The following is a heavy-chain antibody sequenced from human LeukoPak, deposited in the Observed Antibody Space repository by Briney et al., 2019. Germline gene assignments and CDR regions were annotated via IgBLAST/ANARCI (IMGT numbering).Heavy chain of an antibody. CDR2: IYYSGST. J-gene: IGHJ4*02. CDR3: ASIPLLDIPIDY. D-gene: IGHD3-16*02. V-gene: IGHV4-31*03. CDR1: GGSISSGGYY. Sequence: PSETLSLTCTVSGGSISSGGYYWSWIRQHPGKGLEWIGYIYYSGSTYYNPSLKSRVTISVDTSKNQFSLKLSSVTAADTAVYYCASIPLLDIPIDYWGQGTLVTVSS.